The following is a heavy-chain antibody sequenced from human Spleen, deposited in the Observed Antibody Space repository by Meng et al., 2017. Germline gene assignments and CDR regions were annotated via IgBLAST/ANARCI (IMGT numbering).Heavy chain of an antibody. CDR2: VSGRGYDT. J-gene: IGHJ5*02. CDR3: AKFDGITVA. Sequence: GESLKISCVASGFTFSSYAISWVRQAPGRGLEWVSGVSGRGYDTYYADSVKGRFTVSRDNSKNTVNLQMISLRAEDTALYYCAKFDGITVAWGQGTLVTVSS. D-gene: IGHD4-11*01. CDR1: GFTFSSYA. V-gene: IGHV3-23*01.